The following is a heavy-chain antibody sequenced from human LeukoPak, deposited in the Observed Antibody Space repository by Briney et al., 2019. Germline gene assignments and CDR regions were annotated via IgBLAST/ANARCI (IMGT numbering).Heavy chain of an antibody. CDR2: ISWNSGSI. Sequence: GGSLRLSCAASGLTFDDYAMHWVRQAPGKGLEWVSGISWNSGSIGYADSVKGRFTISRDNAKNSLYLHMNSLRAEDTALYYCAKGLDSSSWYLFAYWGQGTLVTVSS. J-gene: IGHJ4*02. CDR1: GLTFDDYA. V-gene: IGHV3-9*01. CDR3: AKGLDSSSWYLFAY. D-gene: IGHD6-13*01.